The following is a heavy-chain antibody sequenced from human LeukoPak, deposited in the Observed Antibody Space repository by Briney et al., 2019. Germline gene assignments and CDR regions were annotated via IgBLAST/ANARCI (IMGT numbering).Heavy chain of an antibody. V-gene: IGHV3-21*04. Sequence: GGSLRLSCAASGFTFSSYSMNWVRQAPGKGLEWVSSISSSSSYIYYADSVKGRFTISRDNAKNSLYLQMNSLRAEDTAVYYCAKDSDSSGYRLIDYWGQGTLVTVSS. J-gene: IGHJ4*02. CDR3: AKDSDSSGYRLIDY. CDR2: ISSSSSYI. CDR1: GFTFSSYS. D-gene: IGHD3-22*01.